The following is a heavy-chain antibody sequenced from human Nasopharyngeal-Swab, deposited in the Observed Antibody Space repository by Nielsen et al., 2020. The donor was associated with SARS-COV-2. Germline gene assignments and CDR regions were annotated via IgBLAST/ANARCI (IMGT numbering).Heavy chain of an antibody. J-gene: IGHJ4*02. CDR3: ARDAPAHYGAFY. Sequence: GCVEPGKGLEWVAFIAHDASNEYYGDSVKGRFSISRDSSKNTLYLQMDSLRGEDTAVYYCARDAPAHYGAFYWGRGTLVTVSS. D-gene: IGHD4-17*01. V-gene: IGHV3-30*03. CDR2: IAHDASNE.